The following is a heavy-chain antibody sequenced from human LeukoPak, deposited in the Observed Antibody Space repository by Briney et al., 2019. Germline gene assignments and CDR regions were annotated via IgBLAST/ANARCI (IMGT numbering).Heavy chain of an antibody. CDR1: RYTFTNHY. CDR2: IIPNGGST. J-gene: IGHJ4*02. D-gene: IGHD1-26*01. V-gene: IGHV1-46*01. CDR3: ARTVGSYFDY. Sequence: GASVKVSCKASRYTFTNHYIHWMRQAPGQGLEWMGIIIPNGGSTSYAQNFQGRATVTRDTSTSTVYMELSSLRSEDTAVYYCARTVGSYFDYWGQGTLVTVSS.